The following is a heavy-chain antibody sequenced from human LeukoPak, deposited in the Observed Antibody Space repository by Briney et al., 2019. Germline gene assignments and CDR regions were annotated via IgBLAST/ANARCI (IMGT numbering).Heavy chain of an antibody. CDR2: IHPSGGST. CDR3: ARGSGSSNWFDP. Sequence: VASVKVSCKASGYTLTSYYMHWVRQAPGQGLEWMGIIHPSGGSTSYAQKFQGSVTMTRDTSTSTVYMELSSLRSEDTAVYYCARGSGSSNWFDPWGQGTLVTVSS. D-gene: IGHD1-26*01. V-gene: IGHV1-46*01. J-gene: IGHJ5*02. CDR1: GYTLTSYY.